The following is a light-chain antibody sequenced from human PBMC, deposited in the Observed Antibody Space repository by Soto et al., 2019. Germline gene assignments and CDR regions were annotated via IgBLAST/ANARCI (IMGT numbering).Light chain of an antibody. CDR2: GAS. CDR3: QQGET. V-gene: IGKV3-15*01. J-gene: IGKJ1*01. CDR1: QSVSSN. Sequence: EIVMTQSPATLSVSPGERATLSCRASQSVSSNLAWYQQNPGPAPRLLIYGASTRATGIPTRFSGIGSGTEFTLTISSLQSEDFAVYYCQQGETFGQGTKVEIK.